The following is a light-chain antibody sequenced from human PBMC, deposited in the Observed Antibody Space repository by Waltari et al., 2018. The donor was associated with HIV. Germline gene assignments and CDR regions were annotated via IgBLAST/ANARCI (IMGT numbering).Light chain of an antibody. V-gene: IGLV1-40*01. CDR1: SSNIGAGFD. CDR2: GNT. J-gene: IGLJ2*01. CDR3: QSYDSSLSGLL. Sequence: QSVLTQPPSVSGAPGQRVTISCTGSSSNIGAGFDVHWYQQLPGTAPKLLLSGNTNRPSGVPDRFSGSKSGTSASLAITGLQAEDEADYYCQSYDSSLSGLLFGGGTKLTAL.